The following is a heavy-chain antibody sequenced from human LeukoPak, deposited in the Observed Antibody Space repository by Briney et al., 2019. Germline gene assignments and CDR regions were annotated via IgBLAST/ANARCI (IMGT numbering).Heavy chain of an antibody. D-gene: IGHD4-23*01. Sequence: PSETLSLTCTVSGGSISSYYWSWIRQPPGKGLEWIGYIYYSGSTNYNPFLKSRVTISVDTSKNQFSLKLTSVTAADTAVYYCAGLYGNFQNYYDYWGQGTLVTVSS. V-gene: IGHV4-59*12. CDR3: AGLYGNFQNYYDY. J-gene: IGHJ4*02. CDR1: GGSISSYY. CDR2: IYYSGST.